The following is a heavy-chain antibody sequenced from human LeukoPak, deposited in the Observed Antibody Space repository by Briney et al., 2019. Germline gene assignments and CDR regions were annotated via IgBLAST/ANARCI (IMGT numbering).Heavy chain of an antibody. CDR1: GYTFTSYA. D-gene: IGHD2-2*01. CDR3: ARDPGISCYPMLCGMDV. CDR2: INPYNGNT. J-gene: IGHJ6*04. Sequence: ASVKVSCKASGYTFTSYAISWVRQAPGQGLEWMGWINPYNGNTNYAQKLQGRGTMTTDTSTSTAYMELRSLRSDDTAVYYCARDPGISCYPMLCGMDVWGKGTPVTVSS. V-gene: IGHV1-18*04.